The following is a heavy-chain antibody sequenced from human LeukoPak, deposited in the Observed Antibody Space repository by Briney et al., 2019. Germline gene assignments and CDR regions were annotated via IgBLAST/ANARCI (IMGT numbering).Heavy chain of an antibody. Sequence: GGSLRLSCAASGFSVTYNHMSWVRQAPGKGLEWVSAISGSGGSTYYADSVKGRFTISRDNSKNTLYLQMNSLRAEDTAVYYCAKDGYSSSWSPNWFDPWGQGTLVTVSS. CDR2: ISGSGGST. D-gene: IGHD6-13*01. CDR3: AKDGYSSSWSPNWFDP. J-gene: IGHJ5*02. CDR1: GFSVTYNH. V-gene: IGHV3-23*01.